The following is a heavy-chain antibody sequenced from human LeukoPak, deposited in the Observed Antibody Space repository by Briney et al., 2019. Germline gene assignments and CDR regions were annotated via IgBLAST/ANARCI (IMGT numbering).Heavy chain of an antibody. CDR2: ISAYNGNT. Sequence: ASVKVSCKASGYTFTSYGISWVRQAPGQGLEWMGWISAYNGNTNYAQKLQGRVPMTTDTSTSTAYMELRSLRSDDTAVYYCARDSAHSSGWYSGWFDPWGQGTLVTVSS. CDR3: ARDSAHSSGWYSGWFDP. CDR1: GYTFTSYG. J-gene: IGHJ5*02. V-gene: IGHV1-18*01. D-gene: IGHD6-19*01.